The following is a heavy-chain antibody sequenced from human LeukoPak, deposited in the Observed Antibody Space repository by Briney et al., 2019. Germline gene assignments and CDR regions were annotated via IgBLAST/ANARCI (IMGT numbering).Heavy chain of an antibody. CDR3: ARGRIVVVPAAIRQETNFDP. D-gene: IGHD2-2*01. CDR2: IYYSGST. Sequence: PSETLSLTCTVSGGSISSSSYYWGWIRQPPGKGLEWIGSIYYSGSTYYNPSLKSRVTISVDTSKNQFSLKLSSVTAADTAVYYCARGRIVVVPAAIRQETNFDPWGQGTLVTVSS. V-gene: IGHV4-39*01. CDR1: GGSISSSSYY. J-gene: IGHJ5*02.